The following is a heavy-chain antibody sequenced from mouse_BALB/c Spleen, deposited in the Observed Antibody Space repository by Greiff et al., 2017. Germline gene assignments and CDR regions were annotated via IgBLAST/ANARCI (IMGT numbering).Heavy chain of an antibody. V-gene: IGHV14-3*02. J-gene: IGHJ3*01. CDR1: GFNIKDTY. CDR2: IDPANGNT. Sequence: VQLKESGAELVKPGASVKLSCTASGFNIKDTYMHWVKQRPEQGLEWIGRIDPANGNTKYDPKFQGKATITADTSSNTAYLQLSSLTSEDTAVYYCAPYYYGSPFAYWGQGTLVTVSA. CDR3: APYYYGSPFAY. D-gene: IGHD1-1*01.